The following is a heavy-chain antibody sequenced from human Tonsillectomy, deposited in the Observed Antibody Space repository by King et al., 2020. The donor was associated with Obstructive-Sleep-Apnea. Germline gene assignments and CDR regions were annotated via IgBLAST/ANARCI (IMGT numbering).Heavy chain of an antibody. CDR3: SRGMDY. D-gene: IGHD1-14*01. Sequence: AQLVQSGAEVRKPGESLKISCKGSGYTFTNSWIPWLRQIPGKGLEWMGIIYPDDSDTRYSPSFQGQVTISADKSLSTAYLQWSSLKASDTAMYYCSRGMDYWGQGTLVTVSS. CDR2: IYPDDSDT. V-gene: IGHV5-51*01. J-gene: IGHJ4*02. CDR1: GYTFTNSW.